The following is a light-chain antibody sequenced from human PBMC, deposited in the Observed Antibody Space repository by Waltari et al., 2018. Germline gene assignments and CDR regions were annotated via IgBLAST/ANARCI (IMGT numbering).Light chain of an antibody. CDR3: QQRSNWPPSWT. CDR1: QSVRSY. Sequence: EIVLPQSPATLSLSPGVRATLSCRASQSVRSYLAWYQQKPGQAPRLLIYDASNRATGIPARFSGSGSGTDFTLTISSLEPEDFAVYYCQQRSNWPPSWTFGQGTKVEIK. J-gene: IGKJ1*01. V-gene: IGKV3-11*01. CDR2: DAS.